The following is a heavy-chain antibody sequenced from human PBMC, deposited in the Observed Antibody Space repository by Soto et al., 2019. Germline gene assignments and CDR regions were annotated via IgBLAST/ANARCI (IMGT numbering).Heavy chain of an antibody. Sequence: LCGGSISSGDYYWRWIRQPPGKGLEWIGNIYYSGSTYYNPSLKSRVTISVDTSKNQFSLKLSSVTAADTAVYYCASRHSSPYFDYWGQGTLVTVSS. D-gene: IGHD6-13*01. J-gene: IGHJ4*02. CDR3: ASRHSSPYFDY. CDR1: GGSISSGDYY. CDR2: IYYSGST. V-gene: IGHV4-30-4*01.